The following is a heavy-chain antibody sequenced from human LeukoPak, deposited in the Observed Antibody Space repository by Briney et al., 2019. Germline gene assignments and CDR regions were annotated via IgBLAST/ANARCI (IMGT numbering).Heavy chain of an antibody. CDR3: ARRRRQSLWFGELLPTTYYLDY. Sequence: PSETLSLTCAVYGGSFSGYYWSWIRQPPGKGLEWIGEINHSGSTNYNPSLKSRVTISVDTSKNQFSLKLSSVTAADTAVYYCARRRRQSLWFGELLPTTYYLDYWGQGTLVTVSS. D-gene: IGHD3-10*01. CDR1: GGSFSGYY. V-gene: IGHV4-34*01. J-gene: IGHJ4*02. CDR2: INHSGST.